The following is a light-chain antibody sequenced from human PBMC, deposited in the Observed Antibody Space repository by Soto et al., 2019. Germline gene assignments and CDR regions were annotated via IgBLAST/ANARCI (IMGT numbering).Light chain of an antibody. CDR3: QHRNSWPLT. J-gene: IGKJ4*01. V-gene: IGKV3-11*01. CDR2: DAS. Sequence: EIVLTQSPATLSLSPGERATLSCRASQSISTFLAWYQQRPGQAPRLLIYDASNRATGIPARFSGSGSGTDFHLTISKVEPEDFAVYYCQHRNSWPLTFGGGTKVEIK. CDR1: QSISTF.